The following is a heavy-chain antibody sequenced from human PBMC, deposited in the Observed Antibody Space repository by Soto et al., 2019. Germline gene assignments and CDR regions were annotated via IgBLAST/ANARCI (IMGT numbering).Heavy chain of an antibody. CDR3: ARERPDGSRLAP. J-gene: IGHJ5*02. Sequence: QVQLQESGPGLVKPSQTLSLTCTVSGGSISSGDYYWSWIRQPPGKGLEWIGYIYYSGSTYYNPSLKRRVTISVDTSTNQFSLKLSSGTAADTAVYYCARERPDGSRLAPWGQGTLVTVSS. D-gene: IGHD6-13*01. CDR1: GGSISSGDYY. V-gene: IGHV4-30-4*01. CDR2: IYYSGST.